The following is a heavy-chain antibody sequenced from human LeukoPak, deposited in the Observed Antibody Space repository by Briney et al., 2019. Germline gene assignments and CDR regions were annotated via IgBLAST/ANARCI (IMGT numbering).Heavy chain of an antibody. CDR3: ARDRYYYDSSGYRLVGFDY. Sequence: SETLSLTCTVSGGSISSYYWSWIRQPPGKGLEWIGYIYYSGSTNYNPSLKSRVTISVDTSKNQFSLKLSSATAADTAVYYCARDRYYYDSSGYRLVGFDYWGQGTLVTVSS. V-gene: IGHV4-59*01. CDR2: IYYSGST. D-gene: IGHD3-22*01. CDR1: GGSISSYY. J-gene: IGHJ4*02.